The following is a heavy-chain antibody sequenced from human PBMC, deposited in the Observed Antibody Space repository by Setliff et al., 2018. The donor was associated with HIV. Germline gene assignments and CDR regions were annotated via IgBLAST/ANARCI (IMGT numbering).Heavy chain of an antibody. CDR1: GYTLTELS. D-gene: IGHD6-6*01. V-gene: IGHV1-24*01. CDR2: LDPKDGKT. J-gene: IGHJ4*02. Sequence: GASVKVSCKVSGYTLTELSRHWVRQAPGKGLEWMGGLDPKDGKTMYAQKFQGRVTMTEDTSTDTAHMELRSLRSEYTAVYYCVIGSAARPFDYWGQGTLVTVSS. CDR3: VIGSAARPFDY.